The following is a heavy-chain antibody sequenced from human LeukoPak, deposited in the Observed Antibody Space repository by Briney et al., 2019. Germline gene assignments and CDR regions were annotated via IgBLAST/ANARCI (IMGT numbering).Heavy chain of an antibody. CDR3: ARGSYAYYYYGMDV. CDR2: IWYDGSNK. J-gene: IGHJ6*02. V-gene: IGHV3-33*01. Sequence: PGRSQRLSCAASGFTFSSYGMHWVRQAPGKGLEWVAVIWYDGSNKYYADSVKGRFTISRDNSKNTLYLQMNSLRAEDTAVYYCARGSYAYYYYGMDVWGQGTTVTVSS. CDR1: GFTFSSYG.